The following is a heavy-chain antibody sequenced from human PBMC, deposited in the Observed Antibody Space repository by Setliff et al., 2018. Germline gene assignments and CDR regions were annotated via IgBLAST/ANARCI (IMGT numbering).Heavy chain of an antibody. J-gene: IGHJ2*01. D-gene: IGHD1-26*01. V-gene: IGHV4-38-2*01. CDR1: GYSISSGHF. Sequence: SETLSLTCGVSGYSISSGHFWGWIRQPPGKGLEWLGNIFHSGSTYYNPTLNSRVTMSVDTSKNQFSLMLASVTAADTAVYYCARVNRGGYHSIYWSFDLWGRGTLVTVSS. CDR3: ARVNRGGYHSIYWSFDL. CDR2: IFHSGST.